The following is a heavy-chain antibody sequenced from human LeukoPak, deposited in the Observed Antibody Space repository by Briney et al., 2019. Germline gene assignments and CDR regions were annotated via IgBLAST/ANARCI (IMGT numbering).Heavy chain of an antibody. CDR2: IWYDGSNK. J-gene: IGHJ4*02. V-gene: IGHV3-33*01. CDR3: AREWVTVFGEFDY. D-gene: IGHD3-3*01. CDR1: GFTFSSYG. Sequence: PGRSLRLSCAASGFTFSSYGMHWVRQAPGKGLEWVAVIWYDGSNKYYADSVKGRFTISRDNSKNTLYLQMDSLRVEDTAVYYCAREWVTVFGEFDYWGQGTLVTVSS.